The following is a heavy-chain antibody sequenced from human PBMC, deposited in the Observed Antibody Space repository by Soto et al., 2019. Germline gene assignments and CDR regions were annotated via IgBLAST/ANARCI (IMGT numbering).Heavy chain of an antibody. CDR3: GSGPRSDYVCGGDAYH. Sequence: ASVKVSCKASGYTFTSYDISWVRQAPGQGLEWMGWISAYNGNTNYAQKLQGRVTMTTDTATSTAYMELRSLRSDDTAVYYCGSGPRSDYVCGGDAYHWGQGTLVPVSS. CDR1: GYTFTSYD. CDR2: ISAYNGNT. D-gene: IGHD3-16*01. J-gene: IGHJ4*02. V-gene: IGHV1-18*01.